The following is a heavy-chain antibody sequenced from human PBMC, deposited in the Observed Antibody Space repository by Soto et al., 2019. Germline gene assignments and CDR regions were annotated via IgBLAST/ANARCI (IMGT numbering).Heavy chain of an antibody. J-gene: IGHJ3*02. CDR2: IYEGGNT. CDR3: VRRSPEDAFDI. CDR1: GGSIISGGYS. Sequence: PSETLSLTCAVSGGSIISGGYSRSWIRQPPGKGLQWIGHIYEGGNTYYTPSLESRVAISTDKSKNQFSLRLSSVTAADTAVYYCVRRSPEDAFDIWGQGTMVTVSS. V-gene: IGHV4-30-2*01.